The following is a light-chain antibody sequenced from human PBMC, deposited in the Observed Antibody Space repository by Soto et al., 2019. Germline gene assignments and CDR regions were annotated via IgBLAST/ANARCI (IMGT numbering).Light chain of an antibody. CDR2: EGS. V-gene: IGLV2-23*01. CDR1: SSDVGSYNL. Sequence: LTQPASVSGSPGQSITISCTGTSSDVGSYNLVSWYQQHPGKAPKLMIYEGSKRPSGVSNRFSGSKSGNTASLTISGLQAEDEADYYCCSYAGSSTFVFGTGTKVTVL. J-gene: IGLJ1*01. CDR3: CSYAGSSTFV.